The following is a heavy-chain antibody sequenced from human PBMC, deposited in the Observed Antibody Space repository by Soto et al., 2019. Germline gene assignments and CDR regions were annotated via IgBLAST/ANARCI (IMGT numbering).Heavy chain of an antibody. CDR3: ARGPPVLAASSSSGRSYFDY. D-gene: IGHD6-6*01. Sequence: GGSLRLSCAASGFTVSSNYMSWVRQAPGKGLEWVSVIYSGGSTYYADSVKGRFTISRHNSKNTLYLQMNSLRAEDTAVYYCARGPPVLAASSSSGRSYFDYWGQGALVTVAS. V-gene: IGHV3-53*04. CDR2: IYSGGST. CDR1: GFTVSSNY. J-gene: IGHJ4*02.